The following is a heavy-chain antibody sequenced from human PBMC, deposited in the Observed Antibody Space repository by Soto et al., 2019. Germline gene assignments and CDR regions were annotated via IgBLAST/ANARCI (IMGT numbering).Heavy chain of an antibody. J-gene: IGHJ4*02. Sequence: QVQLVQSGAEVKKPGSSVKVSCKASGGTFSSYTISWVRQAPGQGLEWMGRIIPILGIANYAQKFQGRVTITADKSTSTAYMELISLRSEDTAVYYCARLWERHDQTHYCGQGTLVTVSS. CDR1: GGTFSSYT. CDR3: ARLWERHDQTHY. V-gene: IGHV1-69*02. CDR2: IIPILGIA. D-gene: IGHD1-26*01.